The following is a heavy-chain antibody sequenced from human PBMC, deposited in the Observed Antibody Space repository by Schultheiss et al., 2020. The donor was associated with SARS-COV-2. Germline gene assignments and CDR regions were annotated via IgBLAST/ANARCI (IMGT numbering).Heavy chain of an antibody. CDR2: ISSSSSYI. CDR1: GFTFSSYS. D-gene: IGHD6-13*01. CDR3: ARDRGSSSWYAHFDY. Sequence: GGSLRLSCAASGFTFSSYSMNWVRQAPGKGLEWVSSISSSSSYIYYADSVKGRFTISRDNAKNSLYLQMNSLRAEDTAVYYCARDRGSSSWYAHFDYWGQGTRVTVSS. V-gene: IGHV3-21*01. J-gene: IGHJ4*02.